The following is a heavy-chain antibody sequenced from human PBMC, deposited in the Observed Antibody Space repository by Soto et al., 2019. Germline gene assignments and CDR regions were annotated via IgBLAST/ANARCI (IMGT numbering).Heavy chain of an antibody. V-gene: IGHV3-21*01. CDR3: ARDPRPAGYSHYSGWYYFDY. CDR1: GFTFSSYS. CDR2: ISSSSSYI. J-gene: IGHJ4*02. D-gene: IGHD6-19*01. Sequence: EVQLVESGGGLVKPGGSLRLSCAASGFTFSSYSMNWVRQAPGKGLEWVSSISSSSSYIYYADSVKGRFTISRDNAKNSLYLQMNSLRAEDTAVYYCARDPRPAGYSHYSGWYYFDYWGQGTLVTVSS.